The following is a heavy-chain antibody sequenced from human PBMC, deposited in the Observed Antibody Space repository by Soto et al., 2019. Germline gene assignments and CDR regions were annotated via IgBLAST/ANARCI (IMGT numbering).Heavy chain of an antibody. CDR3: ARGLGAAGTGVFYYYYYYMDV. Sequence: QVQLQQWGAGLLKPSETLSLTCAVYGGSFSGYYWSWIRQPPGKGLEWIGEINHSGSTNYNPSLKSRVTISVATSKNQFSLKLSSVTAADTAVYYCARGLGAAGTGVFYYYYYYMDVWGKGTTVTVSS. CDR1: GGSFSGYY. D-gene: IGHD6-13*01. CDR2: INHSGST. J-gene: IGHJ6*03. V-gene: IGHV4-34*01.